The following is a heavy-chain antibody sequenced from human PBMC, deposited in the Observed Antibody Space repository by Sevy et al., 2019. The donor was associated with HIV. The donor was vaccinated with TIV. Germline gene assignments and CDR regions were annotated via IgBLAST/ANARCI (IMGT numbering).Heavy chain of an antibody. J-gene: IGHJ6*02. V-gene: IGHV3-11*01. CDR2: MSNSGTTI. Sequence: GGSLRLSCAASGFMFSDYHMSWIRQAPGKGLEWISYMSNSGTTIYYAESVKGRFSISRDNAEKSLYLQMNSLRAEDTAVYYCARAWFGEADGMDVWGQGTTVTV. CDR3: ARAWFGEADGMDV. CDR1: GFMFSDYH. D-gene: IGHD3-10*01.